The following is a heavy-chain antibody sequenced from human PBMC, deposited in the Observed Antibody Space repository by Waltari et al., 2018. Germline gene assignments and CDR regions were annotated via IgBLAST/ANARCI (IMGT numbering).Heavy chain of an antibody. CDR2: IYYSGST. CDR1: GGSISSSSYY. J-gene: IGHJ5*02. CDR3: ARDIVVVPAAPSGWFDP. Sequence: QLQLQESGPGLVKPSETLSLTCTVSGGSISSSSYYWGWIRQPPGKGLEWIGSIYYSGSTYYNPSLKSRVTISVDTSKNQFSLKLSSVTAADTAVYYCARDIVVVPAAPSGWFDPWGQGTLVTVSS. V-gene: IGHV4-39*07. D-gene: IGHD2-2*01.